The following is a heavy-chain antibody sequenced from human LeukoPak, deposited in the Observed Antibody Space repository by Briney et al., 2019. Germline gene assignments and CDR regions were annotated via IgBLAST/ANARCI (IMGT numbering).Heavy chain of an antibody. D-gene: IGHD6-6*01. CDR3: AAGREWGDY. J-gene: IGHJ4*02. CDR1: GFTFNVYW. Sequence: PGGSLRLSCAASGFTFNVYWMAWVRQAPGKGLEWVANIKGDRSEKNYVDSVKGRFTISRDNAKNSLYLQMNSLRAEGTAVYYCAAGREWGDYWGQGILVTVSS. CDR2: IKGDRSEK. V-gene: IGHV3-7*05.